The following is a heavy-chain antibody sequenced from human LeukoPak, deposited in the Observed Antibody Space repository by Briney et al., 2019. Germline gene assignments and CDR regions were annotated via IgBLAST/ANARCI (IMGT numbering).Heavy chain of an antibody. CDR1: GCTVSSND. D-gene: IGHD1-26*01. CDR3: ARSKVGAPTGLDY. V-gene: IGHV3-66*01. J-gene: IGHJ4*02. CDR2: IYSGGST. Sequence: GGSLRLSCAASGCTVSSNDMSWVRQAPGKGLEWVSVIYSGGSTHYADSVKGRFTISRDNSKNTVYLQMNSLRAEDTAVYYCARSKVGAPTGLDYWGQGTRVTVSS.